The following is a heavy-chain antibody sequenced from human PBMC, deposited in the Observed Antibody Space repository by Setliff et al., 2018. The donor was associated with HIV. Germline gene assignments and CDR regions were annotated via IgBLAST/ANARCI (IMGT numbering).Heavy chain of an antibody. V-gene: IGHV4-34*01. D-gene: IGHD1-26*01. Sequence: PSETLSLTCAVYGGSFNDYYWSWIRQPPGKGLEWIGEVNHSGSTSYNPSLESRVSISVDTSKNQSSLKLRSVTAADTAVYYCAREGTYSGTYWVRRVASFDIWGQGTMVTVSS. CDR2: VNHSGST. J-gene: IGHJ3*02. CDR3: AREGTYSGTYWVRRVASFDI. CDR1: GGSFNDYY.